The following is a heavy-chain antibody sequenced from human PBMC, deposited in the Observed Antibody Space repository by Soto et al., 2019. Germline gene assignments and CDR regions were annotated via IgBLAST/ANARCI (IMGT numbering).Heavy chain of an antibody. V-gene: IGHV4-34*01. D-gene: IGHD3-22*01. CDR2: INHSGST. Sequence: TLSLTCAVYGGSFSGYYWSWIRQPPGKGLEWIGEINHSGSTNYNPSLKSRVTISVDTSKNQFSLKLSSVTAADTAVYYCARGRAYYYDSSGYYAYWGQGTLVTVSS. J-gene: IGHJ4*02. CDR1: GGSFSGYY. CDR3: ARGRAYYYDSSGYYAY.